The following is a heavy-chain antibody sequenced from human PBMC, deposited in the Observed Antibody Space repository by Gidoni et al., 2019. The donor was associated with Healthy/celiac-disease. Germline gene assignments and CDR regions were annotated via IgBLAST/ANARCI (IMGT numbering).Heavy chain of an antibody. D-gene: IGHD3-22*01. J-gene: IGHJ1*01. CDR3: AKTFYDSSGYSDFQH. V-gene: IGHV3-21*01. Sequence: EVQLVESGGGLVKPGGSLRLSCAASGFTFSSYSMNWVRQAPGKGLEWVSSISSSSSYIYYADSVKGRFTISRDNAKNSLYLQMNSLRAEDTAVYYCAKTFYDSSGYSDFQHWGQGTLVTVSS. CDR2: ISSSSSYI. CDR1: GFTFSSYS.